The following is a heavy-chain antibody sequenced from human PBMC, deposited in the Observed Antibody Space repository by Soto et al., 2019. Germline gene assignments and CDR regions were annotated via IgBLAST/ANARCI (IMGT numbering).Heavy chain of an antibody. J-gene: IGHJ3*02. CDR1: GGSISSGGYY. V-gene: IGHV4-31*03. CDR2: IYYSGST. D-gene: IGHD3-3*01. Sequence: PSETLSLTCTVSGGSISSGGYYWSWIRQHPGKGLEWIGYIYYSGSTYYNPSLKSRVTISVDTSKNQFSLKLSSVTAADTTVYYCAGANTIFGVVIPGAFDIWGQGTMVTVSS. CDR3: AGANTIFGVVIPGAFDI.